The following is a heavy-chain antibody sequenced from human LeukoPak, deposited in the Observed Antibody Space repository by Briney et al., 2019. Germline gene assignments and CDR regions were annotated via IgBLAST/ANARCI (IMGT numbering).Heavy chain of an antibody. D-gene: IGHD4-11*01. J-gene: IGHJ4*02. CDR1: GGSISSYY. CDR2: IYYSGST. V-gene: IGHV4-59*01. Sequence: PSETLSLTCTVSGGSISSYYWSWIRQPPGKGLEWIGYIYYSGSTNYNPSLKSRVTISVDTSKNQFSLKLSSVTAADTVVYYCARAPPYSNTFDYWGQGTLVTVSS. CDR3: ARAPPYSNTFDY.